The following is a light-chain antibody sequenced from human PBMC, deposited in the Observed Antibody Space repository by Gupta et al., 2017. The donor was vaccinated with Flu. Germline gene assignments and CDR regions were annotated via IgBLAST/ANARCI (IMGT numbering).Light chain of an antibody. CDR3: QQYNDWPG. J-gene: IGKJ1*01. Sequence: ELVMTRSPATLSVSPGERATLSCRASQSVSSNLAWYQLKPGQAPRLLIYGASTRATGIPARCSGSGSGKEFTLTISSLQSEDFAVYYCQQYNDWPGFGQGTKVEIK. CDR1: QSVSSN. V-gene: IGKV3-15*01. CDR2: GAS.